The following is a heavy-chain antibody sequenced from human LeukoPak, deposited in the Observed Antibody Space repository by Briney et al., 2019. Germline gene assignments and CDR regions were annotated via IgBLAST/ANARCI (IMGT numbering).Heavy chain of an antibody. J-gene: IGHJ6*02. Sequence: ASVKVSCKVSGYTLTELSMHWVRQAPGKGLEWMGGFDPEDGETIYAQKFQGRVTMTEDTSTDTAYMELSSLRSEDTAVYYCATDSPVAGTLSYYYYGMDVWGQGTTVTVSS. CDR2: FDPEDGET. CDR1: GYTLTELS. D-gene: IGHD6-19*01. V-gene: IGHV1-24*01. CDR3: ATDSPVAGTLSYYYYGMDV.